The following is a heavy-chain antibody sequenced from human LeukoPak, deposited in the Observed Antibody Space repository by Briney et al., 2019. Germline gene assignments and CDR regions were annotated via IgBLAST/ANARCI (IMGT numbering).Heavy chain of an antibody. CDR1: GGSFSTYY. CDR3: ARDRDYGGKLGPDDVWYFDL. D-gene: IGHD4-23*01. CDR2: ISSSSSTI. J-gene: IGHJ2*01. V-gene: IGHV3-11*04. Sequence: LSLTCAVYGGSFSTYYWRWIRQPPGKGLEWVSKISSSSSTIYYADSVKGRFTISRDNAKKSLFLQMNSLRAEDTAVYYCARDRDYGGKLGPDDVWYFDLWGRGTLVTVSS.